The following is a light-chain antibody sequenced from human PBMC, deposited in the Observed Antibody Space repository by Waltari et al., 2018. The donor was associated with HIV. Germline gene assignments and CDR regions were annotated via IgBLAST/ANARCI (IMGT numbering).Light chain of an antibody. CDR2: GNT. V-gene: IGLV1-40*01. CDR1: SSNIGADYH. J-gene: IGLJ3*02. Sequence: QSVLTQPHSLSGAPGQTVTISCTGTSSNIGADYHVHWYQQLPGTAPKLLIYGNTIRPSGVPDRFSGSKSGTSASLAITGLQADDEADYYCQSYDSSLSAWVFGGGTKLTVL. CDR3: QSYDSSLSAWV.